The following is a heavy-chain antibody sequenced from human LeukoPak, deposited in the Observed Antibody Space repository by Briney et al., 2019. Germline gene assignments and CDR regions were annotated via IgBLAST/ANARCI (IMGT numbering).Heavy chain of an antibody. CDR2: IYYSGST. CDR1: GGSISRYY. CDR3: ARVSGYGGNSGV. V-gene: IGHV4-59*01. J-gene: IGHJ4*02. D-gene: IGHD4-23*01. Sequence: ASETLSLTCTVSGGSISRYYWSWIRQPPGKGLEWIGYIYYSGSTNYNPSLKSRVTISVDASKNQFSLNLASVTAADTAVYYCARVSGYGGNSGVWGQGTLVTVSS.